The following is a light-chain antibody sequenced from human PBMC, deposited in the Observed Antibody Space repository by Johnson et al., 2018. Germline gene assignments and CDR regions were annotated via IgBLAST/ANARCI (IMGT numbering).Light chain of an antibody. J-gene: IGLJ1*01. CDR1: SSNIGNNY. V-gene: IGLV1-51*02. CDR3: GTWDSSLSAGNV. Sequence: QSVLTQPPSVSAAPGQKVTISCSGSSSNIGNNYVSWYQQLPGTAPKLLIYENNKRPSGIPDRFTGSTPGTSATLGITGLQTGDEADYYCGTWDSSLSAGNVFGTGTKFTVL. CDR2: ENN.